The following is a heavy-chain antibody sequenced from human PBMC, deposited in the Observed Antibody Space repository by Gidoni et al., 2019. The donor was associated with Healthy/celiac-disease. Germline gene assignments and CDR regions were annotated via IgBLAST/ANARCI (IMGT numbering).Heavy chain of an antibody. Sequence: QVQMVESGGGVVEPGRSLRLSCGASGFTFSSYGMHWVRQYPGKGLDWVAVIWYDGSNQSYADSVKGRFTISRDNSKNTLYLQMNSLRAVDTALYYCARMSSSSRWYFDLLGRGTLVTVSS. J-gene: IGHJ2*01. CDR2: IWYDGSNQ. D-gene: IGHD6-6*01. CDR1: GFTFSSYG. CDR3: ARMSSSSRWYFDL. V-gene: IGHV3-33*01.